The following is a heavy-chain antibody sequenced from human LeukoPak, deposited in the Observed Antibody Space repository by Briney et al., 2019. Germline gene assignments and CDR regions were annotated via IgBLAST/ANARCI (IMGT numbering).Heavy chain of an antibody. Sequence: PGGSLRLSCAASGFTFSSYEMNWVRQAPGKGLEWVSYISSSGNTIYYADSVKGRFTISRDTAKNSLYLQMNSLRAEDTAVYYCAREVLGIMVRLDYMDVWGKGTTVTISS. CDR2: ISSSGNTI. CDR3: AREVLGIMVRLDYMDV. V-gene: IGHV3-48*03. CDR1: GFTFSSYE. D-gene: IGHD3-10*01. J-gene: IGHJ6*03.